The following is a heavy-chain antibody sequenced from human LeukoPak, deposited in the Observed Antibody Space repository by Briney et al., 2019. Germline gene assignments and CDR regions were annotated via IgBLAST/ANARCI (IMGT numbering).Heavy chain of an antibody. CDR2: LKRDGSEK. Sequence: QPGGSLRLSCTASGFTFSSYWMSWVRQAPGKGLEWVASLKRDGSEKYYVDSVKGRFTISRGNAKNSLSLQMNSLRAEDTAVYYCARWVSGWDVWGQGTTVTVSS. CDR1: GFTFSSYW. CDR3: ARWVSGWDV. J-gene: IGHJ6*02. V-gene: IGHV3-7*05.